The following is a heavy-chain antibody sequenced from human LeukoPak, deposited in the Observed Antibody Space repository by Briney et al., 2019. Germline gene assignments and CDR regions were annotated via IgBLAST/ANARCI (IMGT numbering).Heavy chain of an antibody. D-gene: IGHD6-25*01. Sequence: SGGSLRVSCAASGFTFSSFWISWVRQAPGKGLECVANIKKDGSEKYYVDSVKGRFTISRDNAKNSLYLQINSLRVEDTAVYYCARGRGVNSWGQGTLVTVSS. CDR3: ARGRGVNS. J-gene: IGHJ4*02. V-gene: IGHV3-7*04. CDR2: IKKDGSEK. CDR1: GFTFSSFW.